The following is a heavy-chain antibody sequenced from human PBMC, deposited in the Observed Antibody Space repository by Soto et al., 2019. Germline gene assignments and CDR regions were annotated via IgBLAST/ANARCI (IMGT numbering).Heavy chain of an antibody. CDR1: GGSISSYY. CDR3: ARGQGSMIVNLYYFDY. D-gene: IGHD3-22*01. V-gene: IGHV4-59*01. Sequence: QVQLQESGPGLVTPSETLSLTCTVSGGSISSYYWSWIRQPPGQGLEWIGYIYYSGSTNYNPSLKSRVTISVDTSKNQFSLKLSSVTAADTAVYYCARGQGSMIVNLYYFDYWGQGTLVTVSS. CDR2: IYYSGST. J-gene: IGHJ4*02.